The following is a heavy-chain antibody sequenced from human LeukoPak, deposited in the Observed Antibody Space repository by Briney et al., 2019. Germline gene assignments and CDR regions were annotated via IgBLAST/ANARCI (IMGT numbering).Heavy chain of an antibody. CDR2: INPNSGGT. V-gene: IGHV1-2*02. J-gene: IGHJ6*03. Sequence: ASVNVSCKASGYTFTGYYMHWVRQAPGQGLEWMGWINPNSGGTNYAQKFQGRVTMTRDTSISTAYMELSRLRSDDTAVYYCARAVPGVYYMDVWGKGTTVTVSS. CDR1: GYTFTGYY. CDR3: ARAVPGVYYMDV. D-gene: IGHD1-1*01.